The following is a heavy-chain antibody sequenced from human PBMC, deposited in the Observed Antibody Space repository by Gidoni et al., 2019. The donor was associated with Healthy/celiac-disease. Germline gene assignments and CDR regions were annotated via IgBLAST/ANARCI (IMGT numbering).Heavy chain of an antibody. CDR1: GFTFSRYA. CDR2: ISGTGGST. CDR3: AKDWASAHQLDS. J-gene: IGHJ4*02. Sequence: EVQLLESGGGLVQPGGSLRLSCAASGFTFSRYAMSWVRQAPGKGLEWVSTISGTGGSTYYADSVRGRFTISRDNSKNTLFLQMNSLRAEDTAVYYCAKDWASAHQLDSWGQGTLVTVSS. V-gene: IGHV3-23*01. D-gene: IGHD1-1*01.